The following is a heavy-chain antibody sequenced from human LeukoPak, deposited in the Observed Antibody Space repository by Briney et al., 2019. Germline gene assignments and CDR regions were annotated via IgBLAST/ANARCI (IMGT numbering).Heavy chain of an antibody. Sequence: GGSLRLSCAASGFTFSNYGMHWVRQAPGKGLEWVAVISYDGSNKYYADSVKGRFTISRDNSKNTLYLQMNSLRAEDTAAYYCASEYSSSSSFDYWGQGTLVTVSS. J-gene: IGHJ4*02. CDR2: ISYDGSNK. CDR3: ASEYSSSSSFDY. CDR1: GFTFSNYG. V-gene: IGHV3-30*19. D-gene: IGHD6-6*01.